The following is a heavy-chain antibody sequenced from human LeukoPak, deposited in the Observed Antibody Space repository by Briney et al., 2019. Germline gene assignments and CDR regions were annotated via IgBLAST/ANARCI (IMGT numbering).Heavy chain of an antibody. CDR1: GFTFSSYW. Sequence: QTGGSLRLSCAASGFTFSSYWMSWVRQAPGEGLQWVAIIKQDGSEKDYVDSVKGRFTMSRDNAKNSLYLQMNSLRAEDTAVYYCAREGYLPYYDYVWGSISQRGAFDIWGQGTMVTVSS. D-gene: IGHD3-16*01. CDR2: IKQDGSEK. CDR3: AREGYLPYYDYVWGSISQRGAFDI. J-gene: IGHJ3*02. V-gene: IGHV3-7*01.